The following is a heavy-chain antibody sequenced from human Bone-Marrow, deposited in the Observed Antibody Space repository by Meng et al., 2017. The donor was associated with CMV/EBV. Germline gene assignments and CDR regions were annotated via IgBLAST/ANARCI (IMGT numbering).Heavy chain of an antibody. CDR2: ISGSGGST. CDR3: ARGSVVAGAS. Sequence: GESLKISCAASGFTFSSYAMSWVRQAPGKGLEWVSAISGSGGSTYYADSVKGRFTISRDNSKNTLYLQMNSLRAEDTAVYYCARGSVVAGASWGQGTLVTFSS. V-gene: IGHV3-23*01. J-gene: IGHJ5*02. CDR1: GFTFSSYA. D-gene: IGHD6-19*01.